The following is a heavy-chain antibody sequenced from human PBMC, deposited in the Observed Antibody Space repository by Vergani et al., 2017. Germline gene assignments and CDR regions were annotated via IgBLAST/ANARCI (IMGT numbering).Heavy chain of an antibody. Sequence: QVTLKESGPVLVKPTETLTLTCTVSGFSLSNARMGVSWIRQPPGKALEWLAHIFSNDEKSYSTFLKSRLTISKDTSKSQVVLTMTNMDPVDTATYYCARSYSSGWYFNWFDPWGQGTLVTVSS. CDR1: GFSLSNARMG. V-gene: IGHV2-26*01. CDR2: IFSNDEK. CDR3: ARSYSSGWYFNWFDP. D-gene: IGHD6-19*01. J-gene: IGHJ5*02.